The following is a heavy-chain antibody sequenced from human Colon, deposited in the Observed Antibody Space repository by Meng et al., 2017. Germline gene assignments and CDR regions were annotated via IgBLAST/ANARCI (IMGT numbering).Heavy chain of an antibody. CDR2: ISTDGTRI. CDR3: ARSADY. CDR1: GFTFSNYW. J-gene: IGHJ4*02. V-gene: IGHV3-74*01. Sequence: GGSLRLSCAASGFTFSNYWMHWVRQAPGKGLEWVSHISTDGTRITYADSVKGRFTISRDNAKNTLYLQMNSLRAEDTAVYYCARSADYWGQGTLVTGSS.